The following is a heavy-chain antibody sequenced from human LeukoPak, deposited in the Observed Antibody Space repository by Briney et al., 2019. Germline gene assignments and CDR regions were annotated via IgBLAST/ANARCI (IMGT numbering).Heavy chain of an antibody. CDR2: INVSGAT. V-gene: IGHV4-39*07. CDR1: GDSITSNSYY. D-gene: IGHD6-13*01. J-gene: IGHJ4*02. CDR3: ARAAGQKYGSRQGWRKSRLVGSYYFDY. Sequence: SETLSLTCTVSGDSITSNSYYWGWIRQPPGKGLEWIGIINVSGATYYSSSVQSRVSISVDTSTNQFSLKFRSLTVADTAIYYCARAAGQKYGSRQGWRKSRLVGSYYFDYWGQGTLITVSS.